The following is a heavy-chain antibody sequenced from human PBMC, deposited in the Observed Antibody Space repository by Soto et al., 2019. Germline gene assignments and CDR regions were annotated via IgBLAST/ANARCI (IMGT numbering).Heavy chain of an antibody. V-gene: IGHV4-59*01. Sequence: PSETLSLTCTVSGGSSSTYYWSWIRQPPGKGLEWIGHIYYSGSTNYNPSLKSRVTISVDTSKSQFSLKLNSVTAADTAVYYCARDLGDPTSANNRAGFHPWGQRTLVTVSS. CDR2: IYYSGST. J-gene: IGHJ5*02. CDR1: GGSSSTYY. CDR3: ARDLGDPTSANNRAGFHP. D-gene: IGHD1-1*01.